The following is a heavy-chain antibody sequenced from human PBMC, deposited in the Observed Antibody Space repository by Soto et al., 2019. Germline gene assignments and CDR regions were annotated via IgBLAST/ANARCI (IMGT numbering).Heavy chain of an antibody. CDR1: GGSVSISTYY. Sequence: SETLSLTSSVSGGSVSISTYYWAWVRQTPGKGLEWLGSILHSGSTYYNPSLKSRLTLSVDTSEDQFSLNLSSVTATDTGVYYCATLPAAMYFYGSDVWGPGTTVTVSS. D-gene: IGHD2-2*01. J-gene: IGHJ6*02. CDR3: ATLPAAMYFYGSDV. V-gene: IGHV4-39*01. CDR2: ILHSGST.